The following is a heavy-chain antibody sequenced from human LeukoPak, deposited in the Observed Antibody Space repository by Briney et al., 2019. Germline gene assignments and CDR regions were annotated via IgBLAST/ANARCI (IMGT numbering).Heavy chain of an antibody. J-gene: IGHJ5*02. V-gene: IGHV3-21*01. CDR2: ISSSSSYI. D-gene: IGHD2-2*01. Sequence: PGGSLRLSCAASGFTFSSYSMNWVRQAPGKGLEWVSSISSSSSYIYYADSVKGRFTISRDNAKNSLYLQMNSLRAEDTAVYYCARGPVVPAAMDGYYKWFDPWGQGTLVTLSS. CDR3: ARGPVVPAAMDGYYKWFDP. CDR1: GFTFSSYS.